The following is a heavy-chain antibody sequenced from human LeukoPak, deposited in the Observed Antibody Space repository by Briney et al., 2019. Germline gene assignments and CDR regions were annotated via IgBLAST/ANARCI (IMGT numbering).Heavy chain of an antibody. CDR3: AKGSAGTTSRLFDY. D-gene: IGHD6-13*01. Sequence: GGSLRLSCAASGFSFSNHAMSWVRQAPGKGLEWVSAISGSGGSTYYADSVKGRFTISRDNSKNTLYLQMNSLRAEDTAVYYCAKGSAGTTSRLFDYWGQGTLVTVSS. V-gene: IGHV3-23*01. CDR2: ISGSGGST. CDR1: GFSFSNHA. J-gene: IGHJ4*02.